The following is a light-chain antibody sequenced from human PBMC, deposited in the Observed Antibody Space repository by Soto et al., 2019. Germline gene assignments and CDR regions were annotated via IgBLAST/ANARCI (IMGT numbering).Light chain of an antibody. CDR1: QSVSSSY. CDR3: QQYGSSPLVT. Sequence: EIVLTQSPGTLSLSPGEGATLSCRASQSVSSSYLAWYQQKPGQAPRLLIYGASNRATGIPDRFSGSGSGTDFTLTISRLEPEDFAVYYCQQYGSSPLVTFGQGTRLEIK. V-gene: IGKV3-20*01. CDR2: GAS. J-gene: IGKJ5*01.